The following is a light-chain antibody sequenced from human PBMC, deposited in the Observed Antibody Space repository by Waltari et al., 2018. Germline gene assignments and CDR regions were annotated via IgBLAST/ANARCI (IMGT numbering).Light chain of an antibody. CDR1: QRISASH. CDR2: GTS. CDR3: QQYGNSPWT. Sequence: TQSPGTQSLSPGERATLSCRTSQRISASHLAWYQQKPGQAPRLLIYGTSTRATGIPERFSGSGSGTDFSLTVTSMQPEDFAVYFCQQYGNSPWTFGQGTKVEV. J-gene: IGKJ1*01. V-gene: IGKV3-20*01.